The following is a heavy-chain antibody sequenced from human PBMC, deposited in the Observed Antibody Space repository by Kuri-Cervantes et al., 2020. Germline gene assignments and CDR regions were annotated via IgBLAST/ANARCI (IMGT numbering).Heavy chain of an antibody. CDR1: GFTFTSSA. CDR3: ATISNLNYPLPFDY. V-gene: IGHV1-58*01. CDR2: IVVGSGNT. D-gene: IGHD1-7*01. Sequence: SVKVSCKASGFTFTSSAVQWVRQARGQRLEWIGWIVVGSGNTNYAQKFQERVTITRDMSTSTAYMELSSPRSEDTAVYYCATISNLNYPLPFDYWGQGTLVTVSS. J-gene: IGHJ4*02.